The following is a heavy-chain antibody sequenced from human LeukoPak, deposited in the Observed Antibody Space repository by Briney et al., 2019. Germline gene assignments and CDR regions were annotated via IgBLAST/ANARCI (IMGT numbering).Heavy chain of an antibody. CDR1: GFTFSSYS. V-gene: IGHV3-48*01. J-gene: IGHJ4*02. CDR2: ISSSSSTI. Sequence: PGGSLRLSCAASGFTFSSYSMNWVRQAPGKGLEWVSYISSSSSTIYYADSVKGRFTISRDNAKNSLYLQMNSLRAEDTAVYYCAKDELLLSFEDWGQGTLVTVSS. CDR3: AKDELLLSFED. D-gene: IGHD3-10*01.